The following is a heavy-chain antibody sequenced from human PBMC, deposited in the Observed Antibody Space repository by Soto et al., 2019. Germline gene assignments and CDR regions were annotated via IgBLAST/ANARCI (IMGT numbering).Heavy chain of an antibody. J-gene: IGHJ3*01. CDR1: SGSITSDSYN. CDR3: PRSSGNAFEV. Sequence: QLQLQESGPGLVKPSETLSLACTVSSGSITSDSYNWDWIRQPPGKGLQWIGTIYYTGSTDYNPSLKSRVMTTAGPPINQFSLTVNPGAAADAGGYYCPRSSGNAFEVWGHGTAVIVS. CDR2: IYYTGST. V-gene: IGHV4-39*01.